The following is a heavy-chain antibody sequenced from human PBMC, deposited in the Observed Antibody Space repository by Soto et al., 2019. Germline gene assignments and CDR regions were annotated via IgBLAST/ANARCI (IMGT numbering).Heavy chain of an antibody. J-gene: IGHJ6*02. CDR3: ATHGATTMARGAMKHYYYVMDV. D-gene: IGHD3-10*01. Sequence: GASVKVSCKASGGIFSSFTISWVRQAPGQGLEWLGGIIPIFDTRTYAQNFQGRVTITADKSTNTVYMELSSLRSEDTAVYYCATHGATTMARGAMKHYYYVMDVWGQGTTVTVS. V-gene: IGHV1-69*06. CDR1: GGIFSSFT. CDR2: IIPIFDTR.